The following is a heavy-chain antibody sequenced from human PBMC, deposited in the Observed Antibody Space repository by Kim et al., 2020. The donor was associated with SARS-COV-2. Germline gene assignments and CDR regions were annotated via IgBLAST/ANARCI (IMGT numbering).Heavy chain of an antibody. J-gene: IGHJ3*02. D-gene: IGHD6-6*01. V-gene: IGHV4-34*01. CDR3: ARGQSIAANAFDI. Sequence: SETLSLTCAVYGGSFSGYYWSWIRQPPGKGLEWIGEINQSGSANYNPSLKSRVTRSVDTSKNQFSLKLRSVTAADTSVYYCARGQSIAANAFDIWGQGTMVTVSS. CDR1: GGSFSGYY. CDR2: INQSGSA.